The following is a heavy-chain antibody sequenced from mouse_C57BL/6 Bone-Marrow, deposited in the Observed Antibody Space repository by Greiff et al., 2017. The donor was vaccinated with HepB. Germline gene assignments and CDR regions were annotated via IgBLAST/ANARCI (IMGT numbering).Heavy chain of an antibody. J-gene: IGHJ2*01. CDR3: ARYGPYFDY. CDR1: GYTFTSYW. Sequence: QVQLKQPGAELVKPGASVKLSCKASGYTFTSYWMHWVKQRPGQGLEWIGMIHPNSGSTNYNEKFKSKATLTVDKSSSTAYMQLSSLTSEDSAVYYCARYGPYFDYWGQGTTLTVSS. D-gene: IGHD1-2*01. CDR2: IHPNSGST. V-gene: IGHV1-64*01.